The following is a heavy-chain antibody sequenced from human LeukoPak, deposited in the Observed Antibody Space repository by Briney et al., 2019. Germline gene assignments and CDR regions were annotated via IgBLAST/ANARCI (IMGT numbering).Heavy chain of an antibody. D-gene: IGHD2-15*01. V-gene: IGHV3-23*01. CDR3: AKDVRDCSGGSCYSYYYYYMDV. J-gene: IGHJ6*03. CDR2: ISGSGGST. Sequence: PGGSLRLSCAASGFTFSSYAMSWVRQAPGKGLEWVSAISGSGGSTHYADSVKGRFTISRDNSKNTLYLQMNSLRAEDTAVYYCAKDVRDCSGGSCYSYYYYYMDVWGKGTTVTVSS. CDR1: GFTFSSYA.